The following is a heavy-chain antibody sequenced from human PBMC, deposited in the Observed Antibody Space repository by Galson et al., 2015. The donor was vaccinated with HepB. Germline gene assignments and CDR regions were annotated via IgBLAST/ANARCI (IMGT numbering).Heavy chain of an antibody. CDR1: GFSLSTSGMC. CDR2: IDWDDDK. Sequence: PALVKPTQTLTLTCTFSGFSLSTSGMCVSWIRQPPGKALEWLARIDWDDDKYYSTSLKTRLTISKDTSKNQVVLTMTNMDPVDTATYYCARTGITGTTWNGVYFDYWGQGTLVTVSS. CDR3: ARTGITGTTWNGVYFDY. D-gene: IGHD1-7*01. V-gene: IGHV2-70*11. J-gene: IGHJ4*02.